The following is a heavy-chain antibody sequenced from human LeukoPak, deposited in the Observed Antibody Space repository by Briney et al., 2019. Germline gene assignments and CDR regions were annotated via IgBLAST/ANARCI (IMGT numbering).Heavy chain of an antibody. J-gene: IGHJ4*02. CDR2: IYSGGTT. CDR1: GFTVSSNY. D-gene: IGHD6-13*01. V-gene: IGHV3-66*01. CDR3: GSSYSSSWPEIDF. Sequence: GGSLRLSCAASGFTVSSNYMSWVRQAPGKGLEWVSVIYSGGTTYYADSVKGRFTISRDNSKNTLHLQMNSLRAEDTAVYYCGSSYSSSWPEIDFWGQGTLVTVSS.